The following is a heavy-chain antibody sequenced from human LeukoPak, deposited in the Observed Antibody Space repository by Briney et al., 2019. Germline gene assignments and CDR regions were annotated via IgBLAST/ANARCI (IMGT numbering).Heavy chain of an antibody. CDR1: GGSISSYY. Sequence: SETLSLTCTVSGGSISSYYWSWIRQPPGKGLQWIGYIHYSGSTNCNPSLKSRVTISVDTSKNQFSLKLASVTAADAAVYYCARDDYGDYTFHHWGQGTLVTVSS. V-gene: IGHV4-59*01. J-gene: IGHJ1*01. CDR3: ARDDYGDYTFHH. CDR2: IHYSGST. D-gene: IGHD4-17*01.